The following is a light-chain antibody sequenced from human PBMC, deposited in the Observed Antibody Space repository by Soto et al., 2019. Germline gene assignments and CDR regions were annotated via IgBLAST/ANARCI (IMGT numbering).Light chain of an antibody. CDR1: QNLRSS. CDR2: GAS. CDR3: QQYYNWPRT. J-gene: IGKJ5*01. V-gene: IGKV3-15*01. Sequence: VMTQSPATLSVSPGERATLSCRASQNLRSSLAWYQQKPGQAPRLLIYGASTRATGIPARFSGSGSGTEFTLTINSLQAEDCAVYYCQQYYNWPRTFGQGTRLEIK.